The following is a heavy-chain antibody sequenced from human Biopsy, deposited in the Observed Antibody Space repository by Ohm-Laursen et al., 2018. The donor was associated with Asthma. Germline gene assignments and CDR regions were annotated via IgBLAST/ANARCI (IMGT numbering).Heavy chain of an antibody. V-gene: IGHV1-69*13. CDR2: IMIVFGTT. CDR1: GGTFSHFA. Sequence: SVKVSCKAPGGTFSHFAISWVRQAPGQGLEWLGGIMIVFGTTNYAQKFQGRVTITADESTSTAYMEVTSLRSEDPAIYYCARCQVGYSSGWSLLLKKIYYSGMDVWGQGTAVTVSS. CDR3: ARCQVGYSSGWSLLLKKIYYSGMDV. D-gene: IGHD6-19*01. J-gene: IGHJ6*02.